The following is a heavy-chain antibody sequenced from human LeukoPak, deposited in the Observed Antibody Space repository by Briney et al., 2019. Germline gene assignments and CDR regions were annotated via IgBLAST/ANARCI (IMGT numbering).Heavy chain of an antibody. CDR1: GGSISSTYY. D-gene: IGHD2-15*01. CDR3: ARRYCSVGSCYSERGAFDI. CDR2: IYYSGTT. V-gene: IGHV4-39*07. Sequence: PSETLSLTCTVSGGSISSTYYWDWIRQPPGKGLEWIGSIYYSGTTYYNPSLKSRVTISVDTSKNQFSLKLSSVTAADTAVYYCARRYCSVGSCYSERGAFDIWGQGTMVTVSS. J-gene: IGHJ3*02.